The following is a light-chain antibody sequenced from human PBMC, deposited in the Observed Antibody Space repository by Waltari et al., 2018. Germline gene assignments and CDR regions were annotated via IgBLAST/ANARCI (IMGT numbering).Light chain of an antibody. CDR2: KAS. CDR3: MDGGHWPPWT. Sequence: DIQMTQSPSTLSASVGDRVTITCRASQSVHSWLAWHQQKPGKAPKLLIYKASTLKSGVPSRFSGSGSGTEFTLKITRVEAEDVGIYYCMDGGHWPPWTFGQGTKVEIK. V-gene: IGKV1-5*03. J-gene: IGKJ1*01. CDR1: QSVHSW.